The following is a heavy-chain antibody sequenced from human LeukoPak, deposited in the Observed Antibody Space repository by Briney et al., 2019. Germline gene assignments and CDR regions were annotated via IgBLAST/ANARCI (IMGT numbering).Heavy chain of an antibody. D-gene: IGHD1-26*01. CDR3: ARDPYSGTYGDTYYYYMDV. V-gene: IGHV3-23*01. CDR2: ISGSGGST. CDR1: GFTFDDYA. J-gene: IGHJ6*03. Sequence: GGSLRLSCAASGFTFDDYAMHWVRQAPGKGLEWVSAISGSGGSTYYADSVKGRFTISRDNSKNTLYLQMNSLRAEDTAVYYCARDPYSGTYGDTYYYYMDVWGKGTTVTISS.